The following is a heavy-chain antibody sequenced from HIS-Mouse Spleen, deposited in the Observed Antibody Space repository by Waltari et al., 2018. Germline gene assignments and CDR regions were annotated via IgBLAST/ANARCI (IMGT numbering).Heavy chain of an antibody. CDR3: ASRSYSSGWYKAFDI. CDR2: IYYSGST. V-gene: IGHV4-39*07. Sequence: QLQLQESGPGLVKPSETLSLTCTVSGGSISSSSYYWGWTRQPPGKGLEWIGSIYYSGSTYYNPSLKSRVTISVDTSKNQFSLKLSSVTAADTAVYYCASRSYSSGWYKAFDIWGQGTMVTVSS. CDR1: GGSISSSSYY. D-gene: IGHD6-19*01. J-gene: IGHJ3*02.